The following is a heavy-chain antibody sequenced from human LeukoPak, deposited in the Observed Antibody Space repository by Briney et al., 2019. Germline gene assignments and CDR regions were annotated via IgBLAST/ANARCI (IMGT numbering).Heavy chain of an antibody. CDR2: FDPEDGET. CDR1: GYTLTELS. Sequence: EASVKVSCKVSGYTLTELSMHWVRQAPGKGLEWMGGFDPEDGETIYAQKFQGRVTMTEDTSTDTAYMELSSLRSEDTAVYYCATVSPLLTGEAVDAFDIWGQGTMVTVSS. V-gene: IGHV1-24*01. CDR3: ATVSPLLTGEAVDAFDI. D-gene: IGHD7-27*01. J-gene: IGHJ3*02.